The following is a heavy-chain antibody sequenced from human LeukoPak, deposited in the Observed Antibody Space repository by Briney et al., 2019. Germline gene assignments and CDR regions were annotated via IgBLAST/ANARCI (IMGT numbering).Heavy chain of an antibody. CDR1: GGTFSSYA. V-gene: IGHV1-69*13. Sequence: EASVKVPCKASGGTFSSYAISWVRQAPGQGLEWMGGIIPIFGTANYAQKFQGRVTITADESTSTAYMELSSLRSEDTAVYYCARGEGAGFDYWGQGTLVTVSS. CDR2: IIPIFGTA. CDR3: ARGEGAGFDY. D-gene: IGHD6-13*01. J-gene: IGHJ4*02.